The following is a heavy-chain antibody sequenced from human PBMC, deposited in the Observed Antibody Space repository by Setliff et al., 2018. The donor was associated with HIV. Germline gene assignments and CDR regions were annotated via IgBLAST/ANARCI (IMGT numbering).Heavy chain of an antibody. CDR2: IIPIFGTT. CDR1: GGTFSSYA. V-gene: IGHV1-69*05. Sequence: SVKVSCKASGGTFSSYAISWVRQAPGQGLEWMGGIIPIFGTTNYAQKFQGRVTITTDESTTTAYMELSRLRSDDTAVYYCARDYYDSSGYIFFPGLPDYWGQGTLVTVSS. D-gene: IGHD3-22*01. CDR3: ARDYYDSSGYIFFPGLPDY. J-gene: IGHJ4*02.